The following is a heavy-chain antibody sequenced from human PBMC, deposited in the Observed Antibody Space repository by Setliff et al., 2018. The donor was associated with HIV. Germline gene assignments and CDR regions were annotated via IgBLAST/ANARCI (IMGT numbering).Heavy chain of an antibody. Sequence: SETLSLTCAVSGGSISSSNWWSWVRQPPEKGLEWIGEIYHSGTTNYNPSLKSRVTISVDTSKNQFSLNLRSVTAAETAVYYCARGGMGDYYYYYMDVWGKGTTVTVSS. V-gene: IGHV4-4*02. CDR2: IYHSGTT. D-gene: IGHD3-16*01. CDR1: GGSISSSNW. CDR3: ARGGMGDYYYYYMDV. J-gene: IGHJ6*03.